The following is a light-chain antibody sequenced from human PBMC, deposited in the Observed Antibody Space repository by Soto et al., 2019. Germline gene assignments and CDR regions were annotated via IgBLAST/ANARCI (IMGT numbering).Light chain of an antibody. CDR3: QQYNSYSRT. CDR1: QSISSW. CDR2: DAS. J-gene: IGKJ1*01. Sequence: DIQMTQSPSTLSASVGDRVTITCRASQSISSWLAWYQQKPGKAPKLLIYDASSLESGVPSRFSGSGSGTEFTLTISSLQPDDFATYYCQQYNSYSRTFGNGTKVEIK. V-gene: IGKV1-5*01.